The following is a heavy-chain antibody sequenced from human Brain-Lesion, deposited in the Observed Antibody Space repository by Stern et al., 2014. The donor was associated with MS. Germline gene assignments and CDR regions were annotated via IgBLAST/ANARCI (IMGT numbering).Heavy chain of an antibody. CDR3: GRAGLDDTFDV. D-gene: IGHD3/OR15-3a*01. CDR1: GGSVSSNRYY. V-gene: IGHV4-39*01. J-gene: IGHJ3*01. CDR2: IIYRGAT. Sequence: QLVESGPGLVKPSETLSLTCSISGGSVSSNRYYWGWIRQPPGKGLGVFGIIIYRGATLNNPPLKGQVPISMDTSKNQFSLGLSSVTAADTAVYYCGRAGLDDTFDVWGQGTMVTVSS.